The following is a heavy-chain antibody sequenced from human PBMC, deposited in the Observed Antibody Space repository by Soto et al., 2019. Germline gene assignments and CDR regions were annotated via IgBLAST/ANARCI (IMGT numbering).Heavy chain of an antibody. D-gene: IGHD7-27*01. J-gene: IGHJ4*02. V-gene: IGHV4-31*03. CDR2: IYYSGST. CDR1: GGSISSGGYY. Sequence: PSETLSLTCTVSGGSISSGGYYWSWIRQHPGKGLEWIGYIYYSGSTYYNPSLKSRVTISVDTSKNQFSLKLNSVTAADTAVYYCARDRSNWAFDYWGQVTLVTVGS. CDR3: ARDRSNWAFDY.